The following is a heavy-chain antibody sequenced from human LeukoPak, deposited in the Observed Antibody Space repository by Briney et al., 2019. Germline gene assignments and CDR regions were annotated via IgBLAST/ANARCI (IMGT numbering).Heavy chain of an antibody. CDR2: IYYSGST. D-gene: IGHD3-16*02. V-gene: IGHV4-39*01. CDR1: GGSISSSSYY. CDR3: ARGYDYVWGSYRYRIGWFDP. J-gene: IGHJ5*02. Sequence: SETLSLTCTVSGGSISSSSYYWGWIRQPPGKGLEWIGSIYYSGSTYYNPSLKSRVTISVDTSKNQFSLKLSSVTAADTAVYYCARGYDYVWGSYRYRIGWFDPWGQGTLVTVSS.